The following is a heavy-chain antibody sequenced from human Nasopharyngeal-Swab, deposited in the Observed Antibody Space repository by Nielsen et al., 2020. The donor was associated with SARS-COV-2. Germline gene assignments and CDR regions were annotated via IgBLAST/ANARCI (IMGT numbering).Heavy chain of an antibody. V-gene: IGHV3-33*01. Sequence: GSLRLSCAASGFTFSSYGMHWVRQAPGKGLEWVAVIWYDGSNKYYADSVKGRFTISRDNSKNTLYLQMNSLRAEDTAVYYCAREDTAMVVDYWGQGTLVTVSS. CDR1: GFTFSSYG. CDR2: IWYDGSNK. J-gene: IGHJ4*02. CDR3: AREDTAMVVDY. D-gene: IGHD5-18*01.